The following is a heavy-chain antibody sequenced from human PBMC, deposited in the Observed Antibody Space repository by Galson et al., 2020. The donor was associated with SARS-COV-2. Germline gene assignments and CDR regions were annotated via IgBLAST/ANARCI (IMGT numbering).Heavy chain of an antibody. CDR2: ISWNGDDI. CDR3: AKAIKGYYYDSSGYAFDI. V-gene: IGHV3-9*01. D-gene: IGHD3-22*01. Sequence: GGSLRLSCAASGFTFDDYAMHWVRQAPGKGLEWVSGISWNGDDIGYADSVKGRFTISGDNAKNSLYLQMNSLRAEDTAFYYCAKAIKGYYYDSSGYAFDIWGQGTMVTVSS. J-gene: IGHJ3*02. CDR1: GFTFDDYA.